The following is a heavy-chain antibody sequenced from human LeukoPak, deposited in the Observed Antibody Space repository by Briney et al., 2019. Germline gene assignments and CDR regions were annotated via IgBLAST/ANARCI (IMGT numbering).Heavy chain of an antibody. J-gene: IGHJ4*02. CDR2: ISNSGGST. V-gene: IGHV3-23*01. Sequence: GGSLRLSCAASGFTVSSNYMSWVRQAPGKGLEWVSTISNSGGSTWYADSVKGRFIISRDNSKNTLYLQMSSLRAEDTAVYYCAQWRYYFDYWGQGTLVTVSA. D-gene: IGHD2-8*01. CDR1: GFTVSSNY. CDR3: AQWRYYFDY.